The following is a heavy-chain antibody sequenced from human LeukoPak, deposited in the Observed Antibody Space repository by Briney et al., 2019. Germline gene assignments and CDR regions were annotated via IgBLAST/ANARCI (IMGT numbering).Heavy chain of an antibody. CDR2: INHSGST. V-gene: IGHV4-34*01. J-gene: IGHJ4*02. CDR3: ARSVPAAPFDY. D-gene: IGHD2-2*01. Sequence: SETLSLTCAVYGGSFSGYYWSWIRQPPGKGLEWIGEINHSGSTNYNPSLKSRVTISADTSKNQFSLKLSSVTAADTAVYYCARSVPAAPFDYWGQGTLVTVSS. CDR1: GGSFSGYY.